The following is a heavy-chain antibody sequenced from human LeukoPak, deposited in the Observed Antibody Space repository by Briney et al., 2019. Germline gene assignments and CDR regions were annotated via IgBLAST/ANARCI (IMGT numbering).Heavy chain of an antibody. CDR3: ARDRGLTLFYYGMDV. J-gene: IGHJ6*02. CDR1: GFTFSSYE. V-gene: IGHV3-48*03. D-gene: IGHD2-21*01. Sequence: PGGSLRLSCAASGFTFSSYEMNWVRQAPGKGLEWISYISSSGSTIYHADSVKGRFTISRDNAKNSLYLQMNSLRAEDTAVYYCARDRGLTLFYYGMDVWGQGTTVIVSS. CDR2: ISSSGSTI.